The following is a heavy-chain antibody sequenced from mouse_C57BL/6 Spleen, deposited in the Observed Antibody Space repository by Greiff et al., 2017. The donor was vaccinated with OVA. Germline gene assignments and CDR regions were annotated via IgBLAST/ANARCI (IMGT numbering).Heavy chain of an antibody. CDR1: GFNIKDYY. CDR2: IDPEDSET. CDR3: ARDYYGSAMDY. Sequence: EVQLQQSGAELVKPGASVKLSCTASGFNIKDYYMHWVKQRTEQGLEWIGRIDPEDSETKYAPKFQGKATITADTSSNTAYLQLSSLTSEDTAVYYCARDYYGSAMDYWGQGTSVTVSS. V-gene: IGHV14-2*01. J-gene: IGHJ4*01. D-gene: IGHD1-1*01.